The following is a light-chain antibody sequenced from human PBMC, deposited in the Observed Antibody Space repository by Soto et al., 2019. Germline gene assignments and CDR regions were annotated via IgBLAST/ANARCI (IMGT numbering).Light chain of an antibody. CDR2: TTS. V-gene: IGKV1-39*01. J-gene: IGKJ1*01. Sequence: DIHMTQSPSSLSASVGDRVTITCRSSQSISTYLNWYQQKPGKAPNLLIYTTSNLESGVPSRFSGSGSGTDFTLTINSLQPEDFATYFCQQSYSRPRTFGQGTKVEVK. CDR3: QQSYSRPRT. CDR1: QSISTY.